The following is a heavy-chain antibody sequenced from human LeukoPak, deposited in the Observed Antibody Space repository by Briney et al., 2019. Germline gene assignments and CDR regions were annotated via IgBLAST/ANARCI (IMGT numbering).Heavy chain of an antibody. Sequence: AGGSLRLSCAASGFTFSSDWMNWVRQAPGKGLERVAKIKQDGSVMYYVDSVKGRFTISRDNAKNSLYLQMNTLRAEDTAVYYCASDGHSTGSFDYWGQGTLVTVSS. J-gene: IGHJ4*02. D-gene: IGHD6-19*01. V-gene: IGHV3-7*05. CDR3: ASDGHSTGSFDY. CDR2: IKQDGSVM. CDR1: GFTFSSDW.